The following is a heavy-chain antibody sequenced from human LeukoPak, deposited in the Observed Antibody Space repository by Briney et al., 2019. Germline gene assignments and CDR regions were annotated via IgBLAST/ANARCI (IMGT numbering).Heavy chain of an antibody. Sequence: TGGSLRLSCAASGFTFSSYAMSWVRQAPGKGLEWVSAISGSGGSTYYADSVKGRFTISRDNSKNTLYLQMNSLRAEDTAVYYCAKNPSRSGYYVGDAFDIWGQGTMVTVSS. CDR2: ISGSGGST. CDR3: AKNPSRSGYYVGDAFDI. D-gene: IGHD3-3*01. CDR1: GFTFSSYA. V-gene: IGHV3-23*01. J-gene: IGHJ3*02.